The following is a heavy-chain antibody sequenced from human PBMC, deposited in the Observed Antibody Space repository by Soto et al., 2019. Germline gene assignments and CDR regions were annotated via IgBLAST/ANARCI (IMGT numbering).Heavy chain of an antibody. Sequence: ASVKVSCKASGGTFSSYAISWVRQAPGQGLEWMGGIIPIFGTANYAQKFQGRVTITADESTSTAYMELSSLRSEDTAVYYCATLYCSSTSCYAGYYYYYYGMDVWGQGTTVTVSS. D-gene: IGHD2-2*01. CDR1: GGTFSSYA. CDR2: IIPIFGTA. J-gene: IGHJ6*02. CDR3: ATLYCSSTSCYAGYYYYYYGMDV. V-gene: IGHV1-69*13.